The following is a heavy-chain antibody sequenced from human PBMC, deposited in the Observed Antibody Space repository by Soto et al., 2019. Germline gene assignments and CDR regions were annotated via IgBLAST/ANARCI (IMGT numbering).Heavy chain of an antibody. J-gene: IGHJ6*03. V-gene: IGHV1-46*03. CDR2: INPSGGST. D-gene: IGHD3-3*01. Sequence: ASVKVSCKASGYTFTSYYMHWVRQAPGQGLEWMGIINPSGGSTSYAQKFQGRVTMTRDTSTSTVYMELSSLRSEDTAVYYCARNGLRFLEWLPENYYYMDVWGKGTTVTVSS. CDR1: GYTFTSYY. CDR3: ARNGLRFLEWLPENYYYMDV.